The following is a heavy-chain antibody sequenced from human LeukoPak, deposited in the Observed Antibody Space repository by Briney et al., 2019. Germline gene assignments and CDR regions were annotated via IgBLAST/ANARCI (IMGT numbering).Heavy chain of an antibody. D-gene: IGHD6-19*01. CDR2: IDPSDSYP. CDR3: ARQEGYGSGLYYY. V-gene: IGHV5-10-1*01. J-gene: IGHJ4*02. Sequence: GESLKTSCKGSGYSFTSYWISWVRQMPGKGLEWMGRIDPSDSYPTYSPSFQGHVTISADKSITTAYLQWSSLKVSDTAIYYCARQEGYGSGLYYYWGQGTLVTVSS. CDR1: GYSFTSYW.